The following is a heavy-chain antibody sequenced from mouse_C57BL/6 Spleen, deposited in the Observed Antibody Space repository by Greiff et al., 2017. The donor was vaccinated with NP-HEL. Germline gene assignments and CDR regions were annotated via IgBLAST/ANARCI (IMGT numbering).Heavy chain of an antibody. D-gene: IGHD2-4*01. CDR3: ARDERDDYDVSYAMDY. CDR2: ISYDGSN. J-gene: IGHJ4*01. V-gene: IGHV3-6*01. CDR1: GYSITSGYY. Sequence: EVKLQESGPGLVKPSQSLSLTCSVTGYSITSGYYWNWIRQFPGNKLEWMGYISYDGSNNYNPSLKNRISITRDTSKNQFFLKLNSVTTEDTATYYCARDERDDYDVSYAMDYWGQGTSVTVSS.